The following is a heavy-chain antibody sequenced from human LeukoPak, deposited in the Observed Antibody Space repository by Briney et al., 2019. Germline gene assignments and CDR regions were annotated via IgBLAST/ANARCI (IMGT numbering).Heavy chain of an antibody. Sequence: SSETLSLTCTVSGGSISSSSYYWGWIRQPPGKGLEWIGSIYYSGSTYYNPSLKSRVTISVDTSKNQFSLKLSSVTAADTAVYYCARNRGGPSIVATIIGGFDYWGQGTLVTVSS. D-gene: IGHD5-12*01. CDR2: IYYSGST. CDR1: GGSISSSSYY. V-gene: IGHV4-39*07. CDR3: ARNRGGPSIVATIIGGFDY. J-gene: IGHJ4*02.